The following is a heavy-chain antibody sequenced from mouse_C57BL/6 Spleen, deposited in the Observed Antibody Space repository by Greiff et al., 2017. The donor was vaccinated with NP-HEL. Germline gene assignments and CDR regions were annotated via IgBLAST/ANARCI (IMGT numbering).Heavy chain of an antibody. V-gene: IGHV1-55*01. CDR1: GYTFTSYW. D-gene: IGHD1-1*01. CDR3: ARRATPVVRAWFAY. Sequence: VQLQQSGAELVKPGASVKMSCKASGYTFTSYWITWVKQRPGQGLEWIGDIYPGSGSTNYNEKFKSKATLTVDTSSSTAYMQLSSLTSEDSAVYYCARRATPVVRAWFAYWGQGTLVTVSA. J-gene: IGHJ3*01. CDR2: IYPGSGST.